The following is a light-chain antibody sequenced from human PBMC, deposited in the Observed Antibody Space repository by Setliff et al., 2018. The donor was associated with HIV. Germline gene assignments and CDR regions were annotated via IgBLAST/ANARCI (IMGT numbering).Light chain of an antibody. CDR2: DVS. CDR3: CSYAGSSTPYV. Sequence: QFALTQPASVSGSPGQSITISCTGTSSDVGGYNYVSWYQQHPGKAPKLMIYDVSKRPSGVSNRFSGSKSGNTASLTISGLQAEDEADYYCCSYAGSSTPYVFGTGTKVTVL. V-gene: IGLV2-23*02. J-gene: IGLJ1*01. CDR1: SSDVGGYNY.